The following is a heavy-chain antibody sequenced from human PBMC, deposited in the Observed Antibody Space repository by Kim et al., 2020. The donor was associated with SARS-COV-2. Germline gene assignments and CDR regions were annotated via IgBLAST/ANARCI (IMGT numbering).Heavy chain of an antibody. D-gene: IGHD3-3*01. J-gene: IGHJ6*02. CDR1: GFTFSDYY. CDR3: ARDQFLQEYYDFWSGYPEPYYYGMDV. V-gene: IGHV3-11*01. Sequence: GGSLRLSCAASGFTFSDYYMSWIRQAPGKGLEWVSYISSSGSTIYYADSVKGRFTISRDNAKNSLYLQMNSLRAEDTAVYYCARDQFLQEYYDFWSGYPEPYYYGMDVWGQGTTVTVSS. CDR2: ISSSGSTI.